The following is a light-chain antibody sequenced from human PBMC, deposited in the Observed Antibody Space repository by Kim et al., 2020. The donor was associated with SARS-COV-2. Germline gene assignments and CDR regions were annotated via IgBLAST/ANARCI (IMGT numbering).Light chain of an antibody. Sequence: APGERATRACRASQSINSRYLAWYQEKPGQPPRLLIYGASRRATGIPDRFSGSESGTDFTLTITRLEPEDFAVYYCQHYGNSPLSFAGGTKVDIK. J-gene: IGKJ4*01. CDR1: QSINSRY. CDR3: QHYGNSPLS. V-gene: IGKV3-20*01. CDR2: GAS.